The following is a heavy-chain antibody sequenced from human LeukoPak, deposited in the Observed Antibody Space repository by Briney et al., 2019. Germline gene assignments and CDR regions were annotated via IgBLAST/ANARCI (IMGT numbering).Heavy chain of an antibody. CDR1: GFTVSSNY. V-gene: IGHV3-53*01. CDR2: IYSGGST. D-gene: IGHD2-21*02. Sequence: GGSLRLSCAASGFTVSSNYMSWVRQAPGKGLEWVSVIYSGGSTYYADSVKGRFTISRDNSKNTLYLQMNSLRAEDTDVYYCARVVGAAIYYMDVWGKGTTVTVSS. CDR3: ARVVGAAIYYMDV. J-gene: IGHJ6*03.